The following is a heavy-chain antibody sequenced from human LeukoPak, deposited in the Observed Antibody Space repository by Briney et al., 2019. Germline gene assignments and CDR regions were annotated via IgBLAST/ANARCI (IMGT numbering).Heavy chain of an antibody. CDR2: IYYSGRT. D-gene: IGHD6-13*01. CDR3: ARQAGSGISAPGSPYFDF. CDR1: GGSVSSSIYL. J-gene: IGHJ4*02. Sequence: SEPLSLTCTVSGGSVSSSIYLWGWIRPPPGKRLEWLGNIYYSGRTYYNPSLKSRATISVDTSKNQFSLKLSSVTAADTAVYYCARQAGSGISAPGSPYFDFWGQGSLVTVSS. V-gene: IGHV4-39*01.